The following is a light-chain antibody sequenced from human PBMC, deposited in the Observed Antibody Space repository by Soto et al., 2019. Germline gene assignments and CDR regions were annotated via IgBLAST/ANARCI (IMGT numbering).Light chain of an antibody. Sequence: EIVLTESRGTLGFSRGERATLSCRASQSASSSYLAWYQQKPGQAPRLLIYDASTRATVIPARFSGSVSGTEFTLTISSLQSEDFAVYYCQQYKDWPPITFGQGTRLDI. CDR2: DAS. V-gene: IGKV3-15*01. J-gene: IGKJ5*01. CDR1: QSASSSY. CDR3: QQYKDWPPIT.